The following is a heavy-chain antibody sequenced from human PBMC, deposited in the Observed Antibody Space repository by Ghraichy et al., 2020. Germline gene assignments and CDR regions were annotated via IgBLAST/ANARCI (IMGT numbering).Heavy chain of an antibody. V-gene: IGHV3-7*03. CDR3: AKCITTHVAGTHNFES. Sequence: GGSLRLSCAASGFTFSSYWMSWVRQAPGKGLEWVANIRPDGNDKYYVDSVKGRFTISRDNSKNSLYLQMDSLRAEDTAVYYCAKCITTHVAGTHNFESWGQGTLVTVSS. CDR2: IRPDGNDK. D-gene: IGHD6-13*01. CDR1: GFTFSSYW. J-gene: IGHJ4*02.